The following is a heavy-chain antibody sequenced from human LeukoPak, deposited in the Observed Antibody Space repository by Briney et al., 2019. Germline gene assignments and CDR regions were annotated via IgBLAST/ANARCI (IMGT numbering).Heavy chain of an antibody. CDR3: ARVSRGYSGYEPLNY. V-gene: IGHV1-46*01. Sequence: ASVKVSCKASGYTFTSYYMHWVRQAPRQGLEWMGIINPSGGSTSYAQKFQGRVTMTRDTSTSTVYMELSSLRSEDTAVYYCARVSRGYSGYEPLNYWGQGTLVTVSS. CDR1: GYTFTSYY. D-gene: IGHD5-12*01. CDR2: INPSGGST. J-gene: IGHJ4*02.